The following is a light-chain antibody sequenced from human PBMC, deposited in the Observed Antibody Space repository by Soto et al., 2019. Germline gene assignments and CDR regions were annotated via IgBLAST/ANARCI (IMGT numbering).Light chain of an antibody. CDR3: QQRSIWPLRT. J-gene: IGKJ4*01. V-gene: IGKV3-11*01. CDR1: QSVSNY. Sequence: EIVLTQSPATLSLSPGERATLSCRASQSVSNYLAWFQQKPGQAPRLLIYDASNRATGIPARFSGSGSGTDITLTISSLEPEDDAVYFCQQRSIWPLRTFGGGTKVEI. CDR2: DAS.